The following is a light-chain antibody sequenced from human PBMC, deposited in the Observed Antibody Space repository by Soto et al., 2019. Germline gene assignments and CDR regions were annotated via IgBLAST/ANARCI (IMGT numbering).Light chain of an antibody. Sequence: QSVLTQPPSASGTPGLRVTFSCSGSSSNIGSNPVSWYQLLSGTAPKLLIYDNERPSGVPDRFSGSKSGTSASLAISGLQSDDEADYYCAAWDASLNGVVFGGGTKLTVL. CDR3: AAWDASLNGVV. CDR1: SSNIGSNP. CDR2: DN. J-gene: IGLJ2*01. V-gene: IGLV1-44*01.